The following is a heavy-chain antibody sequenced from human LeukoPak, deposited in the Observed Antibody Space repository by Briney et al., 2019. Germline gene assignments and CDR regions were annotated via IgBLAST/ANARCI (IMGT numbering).Heavy chain of an antibody. CDR2: ISTYNGIT. CDR3: ARDRGLRATAGTRIDF. V-gene: IGHV1-18*01. Sequence: EASVKVSCKASGYTFNSYAITWVRQAPGQGLEWMGWISTYNGITSYAQKLQGRVTMTTDTSSTTAYMELRSLRSDDTAPYYCARDRGLRATAGTRIDFWGQGTLVTVSS. J-gene: IGHJ4*02. D-gene: IGHD6-13*01. CDR1: GYTFNSYA.